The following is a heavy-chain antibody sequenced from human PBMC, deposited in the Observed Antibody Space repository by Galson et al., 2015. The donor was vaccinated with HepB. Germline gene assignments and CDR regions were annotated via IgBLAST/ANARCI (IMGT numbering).Heavy chain of an antibody. CDR3: ARETRDDYGDYAEYYYYYGMDV. V-gene: IGHV3-33*01. Sequence: SLRLSCAASGFTFSSYGMHWVRQAPGKGLEWVAVIWYDGSNKYYADSVKGRYTISRDNSKNTLYLQMNSLRAEDTAVYYCARETRDDYGDYAEYYYYYGMDVWGQGTTVTVSS. D-gene: IGHD4-17*01. CDR1: GFTFSSYG. CDR2: IWYDGSNK. J-gene: IGHJ6*02.